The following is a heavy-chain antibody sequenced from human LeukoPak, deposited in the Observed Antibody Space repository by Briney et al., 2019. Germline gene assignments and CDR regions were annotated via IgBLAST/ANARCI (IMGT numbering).Heavy chain of an antibody. CDR1: GFTFSTYA. CDR2: ISGSDDGT. V-gene: IGHV3-23*01. D-gene: IGHD2-15*01. CDR3: AKSPVSSWRGSFCYPFDY. J-gene: IGHJ4*02. Sequence: KPGGSLRLSCAASGFTFSTYAMSWVRQIPGKGLEWVSAISGSDDGTYYADSVKGRFTISRDNSRNTLYLQMNTLRAEDTAVYFCAKSPVSSWRGSFCYPFDYWGQGNLVTVSS.